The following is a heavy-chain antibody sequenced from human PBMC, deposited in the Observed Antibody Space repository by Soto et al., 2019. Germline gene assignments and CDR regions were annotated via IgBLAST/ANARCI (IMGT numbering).Heavy chain of an antibody. Sequence: GASVKVSCKASGYTFTSYGISWVRQAPGQGLEWMGWISAYNGNTNYAQKLQGRVTMTTDTSTSTAYMELRSLRSDDTAVYYCARDQSGNVFGFVSLWYFDNGGQEPLFT. CDR2: ISAYNGNT. J-gene: IGHJ4*02. CDR1: GYTFTSYG. CDR3: ARDQSGNVFGFVSLWYFDN. D-gene: IGHD3-3*01. V-gene: IGHV1-18*01.